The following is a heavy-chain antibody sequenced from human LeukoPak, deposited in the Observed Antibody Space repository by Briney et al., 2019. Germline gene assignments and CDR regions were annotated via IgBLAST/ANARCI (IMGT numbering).Heavy chain of an antibody. V-gene: IGHV1-18*01. CDR1: GYTFTSYG. CDR2: ISAYNGNT. Sequence: ASVKVSCKASGYTFTSYGISWVRQAPGQGLEWMGWISAYNGNTNYAQKLQGRVTMTTDTSTSTAYMELGSLRSDDTAVYYCARVRFFRVPAAKPNWFDPWGQGTLVTVSS. J-gene: IGHJ5*02. D-gene: IGHD2-2*01. CDR3: ARVRFFRVPAAKPNWFDP.